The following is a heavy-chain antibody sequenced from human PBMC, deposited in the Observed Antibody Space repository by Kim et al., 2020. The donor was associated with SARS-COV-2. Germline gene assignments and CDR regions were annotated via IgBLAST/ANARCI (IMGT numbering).Heavy chain of an antibody. J-gene: IGHJ6*03. Sequence: GGSLRLSCAASGFTFSSYAMHWVRQAPGKGLEWVAVISYDGSNKYYADSVKGRFTISRDNSKNTLYLQMNSLRAEDTAVYYCARDPIGSGGGYMDVWGKG. CDR1: GFTFSSYA. CDR3: ARDPIGSGGGYMDV. V-gene: IGHV3-30-3*01. D-gene: IGHD1-26*01. CDR2: ISYDGSNK.